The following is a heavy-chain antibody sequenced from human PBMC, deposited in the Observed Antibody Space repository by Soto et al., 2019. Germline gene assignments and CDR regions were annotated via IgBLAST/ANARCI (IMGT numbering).Heavy chain of an antibody. Sequence: PSETLSLTCTVSGASLNNYYWTWNRQPPGKGLEWIGYIHYSGSTSYNPSLKNRVTISLDTSKNQFSLKLISVTAADMAVYYCAYLDYYYYYGMDVWGQGTTVTVSS. V-gene: IGHV4-59*04. CDR3: AYLDYYYYYGMDV. CDR1: GASLNNYY. CDR2: IHYSGST. J-gene: IGHJ6*02.